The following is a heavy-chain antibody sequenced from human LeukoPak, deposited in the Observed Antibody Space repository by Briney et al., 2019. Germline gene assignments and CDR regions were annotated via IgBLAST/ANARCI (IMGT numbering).Heavy chain of an antibody. J-gene: IGHJ4*02. V-gene: IGHV4-39*01. Sequence: GSLRLSCAASGFTFSSYEMNWVRQPPGKGLEWIGSIYYSGSTYYNPSLKSRVTISVDTSKNQFSLKLSSVTAADTAVYYCARLEGYDFWSGYLDWGQGTLVTVSS. D-gene: IGHD3-3*01. CDR2: IYYSGST. CDR1: GFTFSSYE. CDR3: ARLEGYDFWSGYLD.